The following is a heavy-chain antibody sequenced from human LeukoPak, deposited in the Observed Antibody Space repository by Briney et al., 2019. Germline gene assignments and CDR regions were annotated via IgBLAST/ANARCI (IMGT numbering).Heavy chain of an antibody. D-gene: IGHD3-10*01. J-gene: IGHJ4*02. CDR1: GFTFSSYW. CDR3: TRGGVDY. CDR2: INGDGSTT. V-gene: IGHV3-74*01. Sequence: GGSLRLSCAASGFTFSSYWMHWVRQAPGKGLAWVSRINGDGSTTTYADSVKGRFTISRDNAKNTVYLQMNSLRAEDTAVYYCTRGGVDYWGQGTLVTVSS.